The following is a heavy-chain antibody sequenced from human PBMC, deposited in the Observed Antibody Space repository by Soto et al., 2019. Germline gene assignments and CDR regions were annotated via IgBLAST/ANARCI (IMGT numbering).Heavy chain of an antibody. CDR2: IYYSGTT. V-gene: IGHV4-31*03. J-gene: IGHJ3*02. CDR1: SASISDGGYY. Sequence: QVQLQESGPGLVKPSQTLSLTCTVSSASISDGGYYWSWVRQRPGKGLEWIGYIYYSGTTFYNPSLKSRVTRSVDTSKDQFSLRLSSVTAADTAVYYCERRVIYYGSSGYYDVGAFDIWGQGTTVPVSS. CDR3: ERRVIYYGSSGYYDVGAFDI. D-gene: IGHD3-22*01.